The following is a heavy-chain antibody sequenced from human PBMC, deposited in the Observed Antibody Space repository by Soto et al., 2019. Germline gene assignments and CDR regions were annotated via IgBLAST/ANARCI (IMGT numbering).Heavy chain of an antibody. V-gene: IGHV3-9*01. CDR3: AKSRNRYSYGTLDY. CDR2: ISWNSGSI. CDR1: GFTFDDYA. J-gene: IGHJ4*02. D-gene: IGHD5-18*01. Sequence: GGSLRLSCAASGFTFDDYAMHWVRQAPGKGLEGVSGISWNSGSIGYADSVKGRFTISRDNAKNSLYLQMNSLRAEDTALYYCAKSRNRYSYGTLDYWGQGTLVTVSS.